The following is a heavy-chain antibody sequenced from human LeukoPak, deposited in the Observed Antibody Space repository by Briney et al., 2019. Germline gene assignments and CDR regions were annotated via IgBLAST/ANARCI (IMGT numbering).Heavy chain of an antibody. Sequence: GGSLRLSCAGSGLTFSSYAMHWVRQAPGKGLEWVAVISYDGSKKYYADSVKGRFTISRDNSKNTLYLQMNSLRAEDTAVHYCARDDYHYGMDVWGQGTTVTVSS. CDR3: ARDDYHYGMDV. CDR1: GLTFSSYA. V-gene: IGHV3-30-3*01. CDR2: ISYDGSKK. J-gene: IGHJ6*02.